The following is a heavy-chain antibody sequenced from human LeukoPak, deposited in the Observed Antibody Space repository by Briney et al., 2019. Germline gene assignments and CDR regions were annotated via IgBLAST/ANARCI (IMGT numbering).Heavy chain of an antibody. D-gene: IGHD2-2*01. CDR1: GFTFSRCW. V-gene: IGHV3-7*01. CDR3: AKGFVVVPAAKNYYYYYGMDV. Sequence: GGSLRLSCAASGFTFSRCWMSWVRQAPGKGLEWVANIKQDGSEKYYVDSVKGRFTISRDNSKNTLYLQMNSLRAEDTAAYYCAKGFVVVPAAKNYYYYYGMDVWGQGTTVTVSS. J-gene: IGHJ6*02. CDR2: IKQDGSEK.